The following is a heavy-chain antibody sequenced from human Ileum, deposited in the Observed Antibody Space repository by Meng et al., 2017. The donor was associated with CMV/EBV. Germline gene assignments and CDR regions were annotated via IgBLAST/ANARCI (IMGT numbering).Heavy chain of an antibody. CDR1: GGSFSDYY. CDR3: ATDPGGY. Sequence: QGQLQQWGAGLLKPSETRSLTCAVYGGSFSDYYWSWIRQPPGRGLEWVGEINHSGTTNYNPSLKSRVTISVDTSKNQFSLKLTSVTAADTAVYFCATDPGGYWGQGTLVTVSS. V-gene: IGHV4-34*01. J-gene: IGHJ4*02. CDR2: INHSGTT. D-gene: IGHD1-14*01.